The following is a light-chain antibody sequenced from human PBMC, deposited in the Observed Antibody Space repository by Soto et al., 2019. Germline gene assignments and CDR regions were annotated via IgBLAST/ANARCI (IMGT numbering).Light chain of an antibody. CDR1: QSITSH. CDR2: AAS. Sequence: DIQMTQSQSSLSASVGDRVTITCRASQSITSHLNWYQQKPGKAPKLLIYAASSLQSGVPSRFSGSGSGTEFTLTISSLQPEDFATYYCQQSYRTPLTFGGGTKVEIK. J-gene: IGKJ4*01. V-gene: IGKV1-39*01. CDR3: QQSYRTPLT.